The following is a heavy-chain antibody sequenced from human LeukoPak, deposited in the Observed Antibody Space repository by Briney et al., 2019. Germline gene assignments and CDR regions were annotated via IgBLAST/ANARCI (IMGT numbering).Heavy chain of an antibody. D-gene: IGHD5-12*01. Sequence: GGSLRLSCAASGFTFSGYWMHWVRQAPGKGLVWVSRINGDGSSTRYADSVKGRFTISRDNAKNTLYLQMNNLRAEDTAVYYCARGGNGYEPFDYWGQGTLVTVSS. CDR3: ARGGNGYEPFDY. CDR1: GFTFSGYW. J-gene: IGHJ4*02. V-gene: IGHV3-74*01. CDR2: INGDGSST.